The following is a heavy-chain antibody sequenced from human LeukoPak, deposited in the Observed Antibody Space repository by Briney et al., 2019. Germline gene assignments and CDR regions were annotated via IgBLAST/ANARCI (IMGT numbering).Heavy chain of an antibody. D-gene: IGHD2-2*01. Sequence: GGSLRLSCAASGYTFNSFAMHWVRQAPGKGLEWVAAMSYDGTNEYYAHSVKSRFTISRDNSKSALYLQMNSLRAEDTAVYDCARAHCSSTDCPPDYWGQGTPVTVYS. CDR2: MSYDGTNE. CDR1: GYTFNSFA. V-gene: IGHV3-30*01. J-gene: IGHJ4*02. CDR3: ARAHCSSTDCPPDY.